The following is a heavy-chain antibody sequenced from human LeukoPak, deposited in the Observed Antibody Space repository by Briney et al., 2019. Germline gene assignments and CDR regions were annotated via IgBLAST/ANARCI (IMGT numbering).Heavy chain of an antibody. V-gene: IGHV3-11*05. Sequence: GGSLRLSGAASGFTFSDYYMSWIRQAPGKGLEWVSYISSSSSYTNYADSVKGRFTISRDNANNSLYLQMNSLRAEDTAVYYCARASSQYYYFYAMDVWGQGTTVTVSS. CDR1: GFTFSDYY. D-gene: IGHD6-13*01. J-gene: IGHJ6*02. CDR3: ARASSQYYYFYAMDV. CDR2: ISSSSSYT.